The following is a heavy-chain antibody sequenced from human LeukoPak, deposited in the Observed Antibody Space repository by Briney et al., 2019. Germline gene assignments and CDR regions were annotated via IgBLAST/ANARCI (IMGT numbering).Heavy chain of an antibody. CDR2: IYYSGST. CDR3: AGCDPQGWFDP. Sequence: SETLSLTCTVSGGSISSYYWSWIRQPPGKGLEWIGYIYYSGSTNYNPSLKSRVTISVDTSKNQFSLKLSSVTAADTAVYYCAGCDPQGWFDPWGQGTLVTVSS. CDR1: GGSISSYY. J-gene: IGHJ5*02. V-gene: IGHV4-59*01.